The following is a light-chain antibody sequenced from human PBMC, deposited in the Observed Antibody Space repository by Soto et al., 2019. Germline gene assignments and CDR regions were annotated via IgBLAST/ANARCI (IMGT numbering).Light chain of an antibody. Sequence: QSVLTQPASVSGSPGQAMTISCSGSSSDVGAHNFVSWYQHHPGKAPKLMIYEVSNRPSGVSNRFSGSKSGNTASLTISGLQAEDEADYYCNSYTSSNTYVFGSGTKVTVL. CDR3: NSYTSSNTYV. V-gene: IGLV2-14*01. CDR2: EVS. CDR1: SSDVGAHNF. J-gene: IGLJ1*01.